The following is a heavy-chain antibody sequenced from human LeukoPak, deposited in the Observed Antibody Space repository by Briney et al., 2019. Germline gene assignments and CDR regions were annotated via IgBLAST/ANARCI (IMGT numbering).Heavy chain of an antibody. Sequence: SETLSLTCTVSGGSISSYYWGWIRQPPGKGREWIEYIYHSGSTNYNPYLKSGVTISVDTSKNQCSLTPSSVTAADTVVYYCARDRRVYCSGGRCYLDDAFDIWGQGTIVSVSS. CDR2: IYHSGST. CDR3: ARDRRVYCSGGRCYLDDAFDI. J-gene: IGHJ3*02. D-gene: IGHD2-15*01. CDR1: GGSISSYY. V-gene: IGHV4-59*01.